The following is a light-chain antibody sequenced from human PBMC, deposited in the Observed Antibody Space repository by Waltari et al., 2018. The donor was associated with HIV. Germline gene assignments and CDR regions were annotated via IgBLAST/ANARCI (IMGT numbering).Light chain of an antibody. J-gene: IGLJ3*02. V-gene: IGLV2-14*01. CDR2: EVT. CDR3: NSYTISSTLGV. CDR1: SSDVGGYNY. Sequence: QSALTQPASVSGSPGQSITISCTGTSSDVGGYNYVSWYQQHPGKAPKRMIYEVTNPPRGVSNRFSGSNAGNTASLTISGLQAEDEADYYCNSYTISSTLGVFGGGTKLTVL.